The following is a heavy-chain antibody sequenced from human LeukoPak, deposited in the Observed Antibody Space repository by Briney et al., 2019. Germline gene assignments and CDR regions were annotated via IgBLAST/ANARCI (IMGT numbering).Heavy chain of an antibody. Sequence: GGSLRLSFAASGFVFSNVRITWVRQAPGKGLEWVGRIKSKTEGGTTDYAAPVKGRFTISRDDSKNTLYLQMNSLKTEDTAVYYCAAEYSTRSPKHSFYYWGQGTLVTVSS. V-gene: IGHV3-15*01. J-gene: IGHJ4*02. CDR3: AAEYSTRSPKHSFYY. D-gene: IGHD6-13*01. CDR2: IKSKTEGGTT. CDR1: GFVFSNVR.